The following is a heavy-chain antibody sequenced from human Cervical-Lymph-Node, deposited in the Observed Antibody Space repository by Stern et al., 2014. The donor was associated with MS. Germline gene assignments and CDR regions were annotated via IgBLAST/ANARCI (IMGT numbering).Heavy chain of an antibody. V-gene: IGHV1-2*06. CDR1: GYTFTDFY. J-gene: IGHJ5*02. D-gene: IGHD6-19*01. CDR2: INPNSRDT. CDR3: ATPYSSGWSPDH. Sequence: QMQLVQSGAEVKKPGASVKVSCKTSGYTFTDFYIHWVRQAPGQGLEWMGRINPNSRDTKFAQRFQGRVTMTRDTSISTAYMELSRLRSDDTAVYYCATPYSSGWSPDHWGQGTLVTVSS.